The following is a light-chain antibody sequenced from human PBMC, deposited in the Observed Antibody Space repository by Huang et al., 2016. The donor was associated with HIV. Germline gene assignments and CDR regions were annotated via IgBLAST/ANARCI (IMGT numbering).Light chain of an antibody. CDR2: KAS. CDR3: QQYNSYPLT. V-gene: IGKV1-5*03. CDR1: QSISSW. J-gene: IGKJ4*01. Sequence: DIQLTQSPSTLSASVGYRVTITCRSSQSISSWLAWYQQKPGKAPKLLIYKASNLESGVPSRLSGSGAGTEFTLTISSLQPDDFATYYCQQYNSYPLTFGGGTKVQIK.